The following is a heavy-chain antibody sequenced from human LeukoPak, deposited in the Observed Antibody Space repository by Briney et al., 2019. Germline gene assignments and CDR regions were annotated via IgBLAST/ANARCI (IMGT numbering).Heavy chain of an antibody. CDR2: ISYDGSDK. CDR1: GFTFSAYA. J-gene: IGHJ4*02. Sequence: GRSLRLSCAAPGFTFSAYALHWVRQAPGKGLEWVSVISYDGSDKYYADSVKGRFTISRDSSKNTLYLQMNSLRAEDTAVYYCARDLNRYFVYWGQGTLVTVSS. CDR3: ARDLNRYFVY. V-gene: IGHV3-30-3*01.